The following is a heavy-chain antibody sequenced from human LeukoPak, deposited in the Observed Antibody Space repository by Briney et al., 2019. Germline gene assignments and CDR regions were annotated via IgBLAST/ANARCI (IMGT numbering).Heavy chain of an antibody. J-gene: IGHJ5*02. CDR1: GYTFTSYG. V-gene: IGHV1-69*05. D-gene: IGHD2-2*01. CDR2: IIPIFGTA. CDR3: ANQIRGYCSSTSCWEPFDP. Sequence: GASVKVSCKASGYTFTSYGISWVRQAPGQGLEWMGGIIPIFGTANYAQKFQGRVTITTDESTSTAYMELSSLRSEDTAVYYCANQIRGYCSSTSCWEPFDPWGQGTLVTVSS.